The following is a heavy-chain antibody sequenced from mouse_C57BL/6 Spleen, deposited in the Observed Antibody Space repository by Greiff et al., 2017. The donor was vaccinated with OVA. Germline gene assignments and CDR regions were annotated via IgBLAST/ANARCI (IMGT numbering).Heavy chain of an antibody. CDR2: IYPGDGDT. J-gene: IGHJ4*01. D-gene: IGHD2-3*01. CDR3: ARKVLSHAMDY. CDR1: GYAFSSSW. V-gene: IGHV1-82*01. Sequence: QVQLQQSGPELVKPGASVKISCKASGYAFSSSWMNWVKQRPGKGLVWIGRIYPGDGDTNYNGKFKGKATLTADKSSSTAYMQLSSLTSEDSAVYFCARKVLSHAMDYWGQGTSVTVSS.